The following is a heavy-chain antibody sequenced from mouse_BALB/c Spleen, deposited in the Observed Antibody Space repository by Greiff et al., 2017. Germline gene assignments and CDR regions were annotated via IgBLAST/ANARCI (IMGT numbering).Heavy chain of an antibody. V-gene: IGHV7-1*02. CDR1: GFTFSDFY. D-gene: IGHD2-12*01. CDR3: AREYSDSAMDY. CDR2: SRNKANDYTT. Sequence: EVKLVESGGGLVQPGGSLRLSCATSGFTFSDFYMEWVRQPPGKRLEWIAASRNKANDYTTEYSATVKGRFIVSRDTSPSILYLQMNALRAEDTAIYYCAREYSDSAMDYWGQGTPVTVSS. J-gene: IGHJ4*01.